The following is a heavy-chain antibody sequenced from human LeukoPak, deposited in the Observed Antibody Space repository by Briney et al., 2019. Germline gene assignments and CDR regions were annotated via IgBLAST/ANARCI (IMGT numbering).Heavy chain of an antibody. V-gene: IGHV4-59*08. CDR3: ARHRRDGYNPMGAFDI. D-gene: IGHD5-24*01. CDR2: IYYSGST. J-gene: IGHJ3*02. Sequence: NPSETLSLTCTVSGGSISTYSWSWIRQPPGKGLEWIGYIYYSGSTNYNPSLKSRVTISVDTSKNQFSLQLSSVTAADTAVYYCARHRRDGYNPMGAFDIWGQGTMVTVSS. CDR1: GGSISTYS.